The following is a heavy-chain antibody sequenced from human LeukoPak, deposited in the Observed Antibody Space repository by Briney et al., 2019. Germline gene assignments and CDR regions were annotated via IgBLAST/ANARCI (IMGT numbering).Heavy chain of an antibody. CDR1: GFTFSSYA. V-gene: IGHV3-30-3*01. Sequence: GGSLRLSCAASGFTFSSYAMHWVRQAPGKGLEWVAVISYDGSSYWYAGSVKGRFTISRDNSKNTLYLQMNSLRAEDTAVYYCARGHPSFKGVADYWGQGTLVTVSS. J-gene: IGHJ4*02. CDR3: ARGHPSFKGVADY. CDR2: ISYDGSSY. D-gene: IGHD3-16*01.